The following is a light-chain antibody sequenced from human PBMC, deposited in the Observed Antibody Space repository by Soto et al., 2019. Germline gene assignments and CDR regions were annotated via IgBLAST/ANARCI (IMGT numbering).Light chain of an antibody. Sequence: IVLTQSPDTLSLSPGQRATLSCRASQSVSRRYLAWYQQKPGQAPMLLIYDVSERASDIPDRFSGRGSGTDFTLTINRLVPEDVAVYYCQYQGSFGGGTKVEIK. J-gene: IGKJ4*01. CDR1: QSVSRRY. CDR2: DVS. V-gene: IGKV3-20*01. CDR3: QYQGS.